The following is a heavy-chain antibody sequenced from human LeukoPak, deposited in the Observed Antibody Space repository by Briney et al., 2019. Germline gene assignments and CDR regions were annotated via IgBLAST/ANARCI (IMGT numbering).Heavy chain of an antibody. D-gene: IGHD3-10*01. J-gene: IGHJ5*02. CDR2: ISSSGSTI. CDR3: ARESDYSGFDP. V-gene: IGHV3-48*03. Sequence: GGSLRLSCAASGFTFSSYEMNWVRQAPGKGLEWVSYISSSGSTIYYADSVEGRFTISRDNAKNSLYLRMNSLRAEDTAVYYCARESDYSGFDPWGQGTLVTVSS. CDR1: GFTFSSYE.